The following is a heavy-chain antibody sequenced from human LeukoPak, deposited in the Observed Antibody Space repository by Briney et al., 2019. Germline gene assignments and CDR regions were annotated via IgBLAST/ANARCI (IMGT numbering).Heavy chain of an antibody. CDR2: IYSGGST. V-gene: IGHV3-66*01. J-gene: IGHJ4*02. CDR3: ARVDVWGSYRFDY. D-gene: IGHD3-16*02. CDR1: GFTVSSNY. Sequence: PGGSLRLSCAASGFTVSSNYMSWVRQAPGKGLEWVSVIYSGGSTYYADSVKGRFTISRDNSKNTLYLQMNSLRAEDTAVYYCARVDVWGSYRFDYWGQGTLVTVSS.